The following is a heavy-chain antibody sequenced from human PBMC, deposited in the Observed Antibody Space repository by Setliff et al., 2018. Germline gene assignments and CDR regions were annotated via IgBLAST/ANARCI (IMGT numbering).Heavy chain of an antibody. CDR3: ASSSGFYYYDSSGYDY. Sequence: SETLSLTCIVSGGSINSYYWSWIRQPPGKGLEWIGYIYYSGSTNYNPSLKSRVTISVDTSKNQFSLKLSSVTAADTAVYYCASSSGFYYYDSSGYDYWGQGTLVTVSS. CDR2: IYYSGST. D-gene: IGHD3-22*01. J-gene: IGHJ4*02. V-gene: IGHV4-59*12. CDR1: GGSINSYY.